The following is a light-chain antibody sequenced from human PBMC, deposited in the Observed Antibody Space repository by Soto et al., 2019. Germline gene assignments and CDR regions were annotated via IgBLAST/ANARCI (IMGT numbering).Light chain of an antibody. Sequence: QSVLTQPRSVSGSPGQSVTISCTGTSSDVGNYDYVSWYQQHPGKAPKLMIYDVNNRPSGVPDRFSGSKSGNTASLTISGLQSEDEGEYYCCSYAGNSYVFGTGTKVTVL. CDR1: SSDVGNYDY. J-gene: IGLJ1*01. CDR2: DVN. V-gene: IGLV2-11*01. CDR3: CSYAGNSYV.